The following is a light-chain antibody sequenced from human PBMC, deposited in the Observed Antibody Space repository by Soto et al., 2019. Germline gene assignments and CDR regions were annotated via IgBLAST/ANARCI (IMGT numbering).Light chain of an antibody. CDR1: QSIRNY. Sequence: DIQMTQSPSSLSASVGDRVTITCRASQSIRNYLNWYQQKPGKAHKLLIDFAYSLQSGVPSRFSGSGSGTDFTLTITSLQPADFATYYCKQTYTTPLTFGGGTKVDIK. V-gene: IGKV1-39*01. J-gene: IGKJ4*01. CDR2: FAY. CDR3: KQTYTTPLT.